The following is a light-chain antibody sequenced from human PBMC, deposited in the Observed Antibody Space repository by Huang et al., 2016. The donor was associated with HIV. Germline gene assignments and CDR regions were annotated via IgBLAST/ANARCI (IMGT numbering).Light chain of an antibody. Sequence: DIVMTQSPDSLAVSLGERDTINCKSSQSVLYSSNNKNYLAWYQQKPGQPPKLLLYWAATRESGVPDRFSGSGSGTDFTLTVSSLQAEDVAVYYCQQYYSSPQNFGGGTKVEIK. CDR2: WAA. V-gene: IGKV4-1*01. CDR3: QQYYSSPQN. J-gene: IGKJ4*01. CDR1: QSVLYSSNNKNY.